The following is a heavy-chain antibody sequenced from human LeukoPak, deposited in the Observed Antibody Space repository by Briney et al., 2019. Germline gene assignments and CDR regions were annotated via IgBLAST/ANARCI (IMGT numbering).Heavy chain of an antibody. CDR1: GGSISSYY. CDR2: IYYSGST. V-gene: IGHV4-39*01. Sequence: SETLSLTCTVSGGSISSYYWGWIRQPPGKGLEWIGSIYYSGSTYYNPSLKSRVTISVDTSKNQFSLKLSSVTAADTAVYYCATLFYGDYGFDYWGQGTLVTVSS. D-gene: IGHD4-17*01. J-gene: IGHJ4*02. CDR3: ATLFYGDYGFDY.